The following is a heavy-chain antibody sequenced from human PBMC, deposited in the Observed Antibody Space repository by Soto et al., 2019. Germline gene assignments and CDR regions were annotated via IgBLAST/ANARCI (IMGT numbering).Heavy chain of an antibody. J-gene: IGHJ4*02. CDR1: GFTFSNYA. V-gene: IGHV3-64*01. CDR3: ARGRSNWWTYYFDN. D-gene: IGHD2-8*02. Sequence: EVQLVESGGGLVQPGGSLRLSCAASGFTFSNYAMYWVRQAPGKGLEYISAISSNGGGTFYANSVKGRFTISRDNSWNTLYLQMGSLRGEDMAVYYCARGRSNWWTYYFDNWGQGTLVTVSS. CDR2: ISSNGGGT.